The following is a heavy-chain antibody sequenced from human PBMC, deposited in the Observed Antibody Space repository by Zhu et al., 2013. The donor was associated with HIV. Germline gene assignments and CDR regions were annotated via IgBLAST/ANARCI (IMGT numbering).Heavy chain of an antibody. CDR2: INSNSGAT. D-gene: IGHD1-7*01. J-gene: IGHJ3*01. V-gene: IGHV1-2*02. CDR3: ARSSWNYYATAFDL. Sequence: QVQLVQSGAEVKKPGSSVKVSCRASGGTLDKSGISWVRQGPGQGLEWMGWINSNSGATKYAQRFQGRITLTRDTSISTAYMDLSSLTSDDTAVFYXARSSWNYYATAFDLWGQGTMVTVS. CDR1: GGTLDKSG.